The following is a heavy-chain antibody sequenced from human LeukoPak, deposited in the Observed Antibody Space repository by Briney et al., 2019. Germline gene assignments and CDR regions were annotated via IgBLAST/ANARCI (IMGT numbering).Heavy chain of an antibody. CDR2: IWYDGSDK. J-gene: IGHJ4*02. Sequence: GGSLRLSCVASGFIFSTCGMHWVRQAPGKGLEWVAGIWYDGSDKYYADSVKGRFTISRDNSKNTLYLQMNSLTAEDTAVYYCAKDNGIAARYYDYWGQGTLVTVSS. CDR1: GFIFSTCG. D-gene: IGHD6-6*01. CDR3: AKDNGIAARYYDY. V-gene: IGHV3-33*06.